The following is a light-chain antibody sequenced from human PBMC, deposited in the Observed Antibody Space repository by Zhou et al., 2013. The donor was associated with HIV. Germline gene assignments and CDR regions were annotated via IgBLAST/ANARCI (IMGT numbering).Light chain of an antibody. CDR1: QSVTSTY. CDR2: GAS. CDR3: QHYGGSPLWT. V-gene: IGKV3-20*01. Sequence: IVLTQSPGTLSLSPGERATLSCRASQSVTSTYLAWYQQKPGQAPRLLIYGASSRATGIPDRFSGSGPGSDFTLSINRLEPEDFAVYYCQHYGGSPLWTFGQGTKVEIK. J-gene: IGKJ1*01.